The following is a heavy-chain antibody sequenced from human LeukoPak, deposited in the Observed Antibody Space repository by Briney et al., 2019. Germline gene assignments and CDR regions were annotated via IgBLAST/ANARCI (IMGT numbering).Heavy chain of an antibody. D-gene: IGHD5-12*01. Sequence: SETLSLTCTVSGGSISSSSYYWGWIRQPPGKGLEWIGSIYYSGSTYYNPSLKSRVTISVDTSKNQFSLKLSSVTAADTAVYYCARDRGGYDSQYYFDYWGRGTLVTVSS. V-gene: IGHV4-39*07. CDR1: GGSISSSSYY. J-gene: IGHJ4*02. CDR3: ARDRGGYDSQYYFDY. CDR2: IYYSGST.